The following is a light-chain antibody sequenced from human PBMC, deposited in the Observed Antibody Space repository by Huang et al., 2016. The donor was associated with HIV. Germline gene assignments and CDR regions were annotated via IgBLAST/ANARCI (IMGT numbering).Light chain of an antibody. V-gene: IGKV1-NL1*01. CDR3: QQYYSTPPIT. J-gene: IGKJ5*01. CDR2: AAS. CDR1: QGISNS. Sequence: DIQMTQSPSSLSASVGDRVTITCRASQGISNSLAWYQQNPDKAPKLLLYAASRLKSGVPSRFSCRGSGTDYTLTISSLQPEDFATYYCQQYYSTPPITFGQGTRLEIK.